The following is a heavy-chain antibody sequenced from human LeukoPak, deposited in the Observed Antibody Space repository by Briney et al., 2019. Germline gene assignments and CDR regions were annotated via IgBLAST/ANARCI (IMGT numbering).Heavy chain of an antibody. CDR1: GYTFTSYY. V-gene: IGHV1-46*03. CDR3: ARAEDSSGYYNYYFDY. Sequence: ASVKVSFKASGYTFTSYYIHWVRHAPGQGLGWMGIINPSGGRTSYAQKIQCSVTRTSDMSTSTVYMELLSLRSEDTAVYYGARAEDSSGYYNYYFDYWGQAALVTVPS. D-gene: IGHD3-22*01. J-gene: IGHJ4*02. CDR2: INPSGGRT.